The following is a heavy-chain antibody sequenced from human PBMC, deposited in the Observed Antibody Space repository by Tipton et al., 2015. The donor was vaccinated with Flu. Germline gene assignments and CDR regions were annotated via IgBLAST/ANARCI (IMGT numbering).Heavy chain of an antibody. CDR2: FIDGDGIT. J-gene: IGHJ5*02. Sequence: SLRLSCAASGFTFRNYAMSWVRQAPGKGLEWVSGFIDGDGITDYADSVKGRFTISRDNSKNTLYLQMNNLRAEDSAVYYCTRGQGANPWGQGTLVTVSS. V-gene: IGHV3-23*01. CDR1: GFTFRNYA. CDR3: TRGQGANP.